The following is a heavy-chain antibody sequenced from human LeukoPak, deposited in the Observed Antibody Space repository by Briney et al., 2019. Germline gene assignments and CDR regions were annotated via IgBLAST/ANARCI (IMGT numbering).Heavy chain of an antibody. Sequence: PGGSLRLSCSTSGFTFRNYGMHWVRQAPGKGLVWVSRINSDGSDTGYADSVKGRFTISRDNARNTLYLQMNSLRAEDTAVYYCARPPGRGLRLGYNYYYGMDVWGQGTTVTVSS. CDR2: INSDGSDT. CDR3: ARPPGRGLRLGYNYYYGMDV. CDR1: GFTFRNYG. V-gene: IGHV3-74*01. D-gene: IGHD5-12*01. J-gene: IGHJ6*02.